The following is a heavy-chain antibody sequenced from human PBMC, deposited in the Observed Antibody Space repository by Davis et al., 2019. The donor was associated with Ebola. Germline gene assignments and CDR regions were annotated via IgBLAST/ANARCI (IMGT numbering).Heavy chain of an antibody. V-gene: IGHV1-18*01. D-gene: IGHD1-7*01. CDR3: ARVGYQWNYRGFLDY. J-gene: IGHJ4*02. Sequence: AASVKVSCKASGYTFTSYGISWVRQAPGQGLEWMGWISAYNGNTNYAQKLQGRVTMTTDTSTSTIYMELTSLSSEDTAVYYCARVGYQWNYRGFLDYWGQGTLVTVSS. CDR1: GYTFTSYG. CDR2: ISAYNGNT.